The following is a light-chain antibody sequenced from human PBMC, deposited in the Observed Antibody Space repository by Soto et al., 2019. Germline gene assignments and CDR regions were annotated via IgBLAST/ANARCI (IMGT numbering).Light chain of an antibody. J-gene: IGKJ2*01. CDR3: QQYGSSPPFT. V-gene: IGKV3-20*01. CDR1: QSVSSRY. CDR2: GAS. Sequence: EIVLTQSPGPLSLSPGARDTLSCRASQSVSSRYLAWYQQKPGQAPRLLIYGASNRATGIPDRFSGSGSGTDFTLTISRLEPEDCAVYFCQQYGSSPPFTFGRGTKVEIK.